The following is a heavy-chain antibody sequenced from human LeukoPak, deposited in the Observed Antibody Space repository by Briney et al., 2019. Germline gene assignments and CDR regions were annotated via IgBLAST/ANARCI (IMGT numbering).Heavy chain of an antibody. CDR3: ARGQTDFWSGYFTFDP. J-gene: IGHJ5*02. D-gene: IGHD3-3*01. CDR2: IYHSGST. Sequence: PSQTLSLTCTVSGDSISSGDYYWSWLRQHPGKGLEWIGYIYHSGSTYYNPSLKSRVTISVDRSKNQFSLKLSSVTAADTAVYYCARGQTDFWSGYFTFDPWGQGTLVTVSS. V-gene: IGHV4-30-2*01. CDR1: GDSISSGDYY.